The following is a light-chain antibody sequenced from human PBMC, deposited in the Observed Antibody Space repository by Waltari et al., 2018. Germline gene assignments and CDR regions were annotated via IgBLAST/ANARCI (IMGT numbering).Light chain of an antibody. J-gene: IGKJ3*01. Sequence: DIVMTQSPLSLPVTPGEPASISCSASPSLLHSNGYNYLDWYLQKPGQSPQLLIYLGSNRASGVPDRFSGSGSGTDFTLKISRVEAEDVGVYYCMQALQTPIFTFGPGTKVDIK. CDR2: LGS. CDR3: MQALQTPIFT. CDR1: PSLLHSNGYNY. V-gene: IGKV2-28*01.